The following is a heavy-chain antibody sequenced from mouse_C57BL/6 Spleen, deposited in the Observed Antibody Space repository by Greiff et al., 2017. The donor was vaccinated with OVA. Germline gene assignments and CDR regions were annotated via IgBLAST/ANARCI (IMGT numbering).Heavy chain of an antibody. CDR3: ASGGFAY. Sequence: VQLQQPGAELVRPGSSVKLSCKASGYTFTSYWMHWVKQRPIQGLEWIGNIDPSDSETPYNQKFKDKATLTVDKSSSTAYMQLSSLTSEDSAVYYGASGGFAYWGQGTLVTVSA. CDR2: IDPSDSET. CDR1: GYTFTSYW. J-gene: IGHJ3*01. V-gene: IGHV1-52*01.